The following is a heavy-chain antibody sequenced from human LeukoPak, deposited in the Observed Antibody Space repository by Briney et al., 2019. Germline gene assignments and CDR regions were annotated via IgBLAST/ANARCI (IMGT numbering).Heavy chain of an antibody. CDR1: GFTFSSAW. J-gene: IGHJ4*02. Sequence: PGGSLRLSCEASGFTFSSAWMAWVRQAPGKRLEWVGRIKSKSDGGTTEYAAPVKGRFTISTDASKNTLYLQMNSLGTEDTAVYYCTTYYCSGGRCYHFDYWGQGSLVTVSP. CDR3: TTYYCSGGRCYHFDY. CDR2: IKSKSDGGTT. D-gene: IGHD2-15*01. V-gene: IGHV3-15*01.